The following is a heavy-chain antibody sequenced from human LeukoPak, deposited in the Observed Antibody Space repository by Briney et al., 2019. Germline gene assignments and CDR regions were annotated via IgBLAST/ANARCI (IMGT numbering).Heavy chain of an antibody. CDR3: ARDTAVEGHYYMDV. Sequence: GASVKVSCKASGYTFTSYAMHWVRQAPGQRLEWMGWINAGNGNTKYSQKFQGRITITRDTSASTAYMELSSLRSEDTAVYYCARDTAVEGHYYMDVWGKGTTVTVSS. CDR2: INAGNGNT. CDR1: GYTFTSYA. V-gene: IGHV1-3*01. J-gene: IGHJ6*03. D-gene: IGHD6-19*01.